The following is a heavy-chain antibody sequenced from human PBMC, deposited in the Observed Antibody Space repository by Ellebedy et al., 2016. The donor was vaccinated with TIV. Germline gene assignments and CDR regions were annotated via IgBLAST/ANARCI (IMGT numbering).Heavy chain of an antibody. V-gene: IGHV4-39*07. J-gene: IGHJ5*02. CDR1: GGFVNSSRHY. CDR3: ARDPALPRGRFDP. Sequence: MPSETLSLTCDVSGGFVNSSRHYWAWIRQPPGKGLEWIGSVYYSGSPYYNPSLKSRVTISVDTSKNQFSLNLSSVTAADTAVYYCARDPALPRGRFDPWGQGTLVTVSS. CDR2: VYYSGSP.